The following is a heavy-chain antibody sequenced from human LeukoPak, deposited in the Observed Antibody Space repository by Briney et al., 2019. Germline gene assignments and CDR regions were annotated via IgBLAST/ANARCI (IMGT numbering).Heavy chain of an antibody. J-gene: IGHJ5*02. CDR1: GGSISSGGYS. D-gene: IGHD3-22*01. V-gene: IGHV4-61*08. CDR3: ARDHLPQGPSGYYWFDP. Sequence: SETLSLTCAVSGGSISSGGYSWSWIRQPPGKGLEWIGYIYYSGSTNYNPSLKSRVTISVDTSKNQFSLKLSSVTAADTAVYYCARDHLPQGPSGYYWFDPWGQGTLVTVSS. CDR2: IYYSGST.